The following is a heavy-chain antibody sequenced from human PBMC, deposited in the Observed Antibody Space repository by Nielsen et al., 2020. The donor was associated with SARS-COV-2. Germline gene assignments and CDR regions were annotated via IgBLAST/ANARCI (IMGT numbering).Heavy chain of an antibody. D-gene: IGHD6-19*01. V-gene: IGHV4-59*01. CDR1: GGSISSYY. Sequence: SETLSLTCTVSGGSISSYYWSWIRQPPGKGLEWIGYIYYSGSTNYNPSLKSRVTISVDTSKNQFPLKLSSVTAADTAVYYCARDDYYSSGWYLYYYYGMDVWGQGTTVTVSS. CDR3: ARDDYYSSGWYLYYYYGMDV. CDR2: IYYSGST. J-gene: IGHJ6*02.